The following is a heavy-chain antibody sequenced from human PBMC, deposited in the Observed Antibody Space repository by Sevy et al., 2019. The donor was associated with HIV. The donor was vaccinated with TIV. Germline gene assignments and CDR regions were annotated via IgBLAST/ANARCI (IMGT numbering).Heavy chain of an antibody. J-gene: IGHJ3*02. Sequence: SETLSLTCTVSGGSISSGDYYWSWIRQPPGKGLEWIGYIYYSGSTYYNPSLKSQVTISVDTSKNQFSLKLSSVTAADTAVYYGARELAPGSARGSAFDIWGQGTMVTVSS. CDR1: GGSISSGDYY. V-gene: IGHV4-30-4*01. CDR3: ARELAPGSARGSAFDI. D-gene: IGHD2-15*01. CDR2: IYYSGST.